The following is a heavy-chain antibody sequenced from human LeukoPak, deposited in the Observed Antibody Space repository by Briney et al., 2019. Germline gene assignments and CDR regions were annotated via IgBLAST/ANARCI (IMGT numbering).Heavy chain of an antibody. V-gene: IGHV3-11*04. CDR1: GFTFSDYY. Sequence: GGSLRLSCAASGFTFSDYYMSWIRQAPGKGLEWVSYISSRSSAIYYADSVKGRFTISRDNAENSLFLQMNSLRAEDTAVYYCARDFGRSGSYQTFDYWGQGTLVTVSS. J-gene: IGHJ4*02. D-gene: IGHD1-26*01. CDR2: ISSRSSAI. CDR3: ARDFGRSGSYQTFDY.